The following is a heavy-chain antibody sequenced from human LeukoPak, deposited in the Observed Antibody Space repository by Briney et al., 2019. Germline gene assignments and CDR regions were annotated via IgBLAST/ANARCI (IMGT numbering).Heavy chain of an antibody. D-gene: IGHD2-15*01. V-gene: IGHV4-34*01. Sequence: SETLSLTCTVSGGSISSYYWSWIRQPPGKGLEWIGEINHSGSTNYNPSLKSRVTISVDTSKNQFSLKLSSVTAADTAVYYCARGRSRYCSGGSCYAIDYWGQGTLVTISS. CDR3: ARGRSRYCSGGSCYAIDY. CDR2: INHSGST. CDR1: GGSISSYY. J-gene: IGHJ4*02.